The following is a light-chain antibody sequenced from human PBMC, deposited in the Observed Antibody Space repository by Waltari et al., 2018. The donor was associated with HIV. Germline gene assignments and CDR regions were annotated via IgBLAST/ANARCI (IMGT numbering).Light chain of an antibody. CDR1: HDISNY. CDR3: QQYKGYPLT. J-gene: IGKJ5*01. V-gene: IGKV1-16*02. CDR2: AAS. Sequence: DIQMTQSPSSLSTSVGDRVTITCRASHDISNYLAWFQQKPGEAPKSLIYAASTLQSGVPSKFRGSGSETYFTLTINSLQSEDSATYYCQQYKGYPLTFGQGTQLEIK.